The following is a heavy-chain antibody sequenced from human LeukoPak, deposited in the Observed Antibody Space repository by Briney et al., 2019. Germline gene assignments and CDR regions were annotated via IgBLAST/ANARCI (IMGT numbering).Heavy chain of an antibody. V-gene: IGHV4-39*01. CDR2: IYYSGSAGST. Sequence: PSETLSLTCSVSGDSINSGVSYWAWIRQPPGKGLEWIGTIYYSGSAGSTYYNPSLNSRVTISVDTSKDHFSLNLSSVTAADTAIYYCARHLYDKTGRPLDSWGQGTLVTVSS. D-gene: IGHD3-9*01. CDR3: ARHLYDKTGRPLDS. CDR1: GDSINSGVSY. J-gene: IGHJ4*02.